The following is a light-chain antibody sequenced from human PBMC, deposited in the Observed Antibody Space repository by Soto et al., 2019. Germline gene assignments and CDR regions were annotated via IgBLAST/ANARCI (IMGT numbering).Light chain of an antibody. V-gene: IGKV3D-15*02. CDR3: QQYGNSPQT. Sequence: IVMRQAPATLSVSTGERATLSCRASQSLSSYLAWYQHKPGQAPRLLIYDASNRATGIPARFSGSGSGTDFTLTISRLEPEDFAVYYCQQYGNSPQTFGQGTKVDIK. CDR1: QSLSSY. J-gene: IGKJ1*01. CDR2: DAS.